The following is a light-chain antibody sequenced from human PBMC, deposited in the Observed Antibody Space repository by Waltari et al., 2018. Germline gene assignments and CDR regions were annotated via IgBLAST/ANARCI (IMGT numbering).Light chain of an antibody. Sequence: QSALTQPASVSGTPGQSITISRNGTNSDVGTSNLVPWYQHHPGQAPKRMICEVSKRPSGVSNRFSGSKSGNTASLTISGLQAEDEADYYCCSYAGSGTYVFGTGTKVTVL. CDR2: EVS. V-gene: IGLV2-23*02. CDR1: NSDVGTSNL. CDR3: CSYAGSGTYV. J-gene: IGLJ1*01.